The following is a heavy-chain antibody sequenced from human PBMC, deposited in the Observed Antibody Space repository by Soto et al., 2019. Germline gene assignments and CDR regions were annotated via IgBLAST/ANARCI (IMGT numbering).Heavy chain of an antibody. Sequence: QLQLQESGPGLVKPSETLSLTCTVSRGSISSGTNYWAWIRQPPGKGLEWIANIYYSGSTFYNPSLKNRATISLDTSKNQFSLKLRSVTAADTAVYYCARHEAGWYFDSWGQGTLVTVSS. CDR1: RGSISSGTNY. V-gene: IGHV4-39*01. D-gene: IGHD6-25*01. CDR3: ARHEAGWYFDS. CDR2: IYYSGST. J-gene: IGHJ4*02.